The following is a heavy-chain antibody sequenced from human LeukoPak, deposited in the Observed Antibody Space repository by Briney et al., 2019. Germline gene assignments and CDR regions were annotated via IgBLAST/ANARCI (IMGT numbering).Heavy chain of an antibody. V-gene: IGHV3-30-3*01. CDR3: ARDSLSSGGSLFDY. CDR2: ISYDGSNK. J-gene: IGHJ4*02. Sequence: PGGSLRLSCAASGFTFSSYAMHWVRQAPGKGLEWVAVISYDGSNKYYADSVKGRFTISRDNSKNTLYLQMNSLRAEDTAVYYCARDSLSSGGSLFDYWGQGTLVTVSS. CDR1: GFTFSSYA. D-gene: IGHD2-15*01.